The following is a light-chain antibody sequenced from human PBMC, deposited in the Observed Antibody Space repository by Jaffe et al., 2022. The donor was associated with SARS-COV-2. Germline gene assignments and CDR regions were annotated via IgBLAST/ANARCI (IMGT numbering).Light chain of an antibody. V-gene: IGLV2-23*01. CDR3: CSYAGGSTYV. CDR2: EGS. J-gene: IGLJ1*01. Sequence: QSALTQPASVSGSPGQSITISCTGASSDIGSSNRVSWYQQHPGKVPRLTIFEGSRRLSGVSNRFSGSKSGNTASLTISGLQSEDEADYYCCSYAGGSTYVFGTGTKVTVL. CDR1: SSDIGSSNR.